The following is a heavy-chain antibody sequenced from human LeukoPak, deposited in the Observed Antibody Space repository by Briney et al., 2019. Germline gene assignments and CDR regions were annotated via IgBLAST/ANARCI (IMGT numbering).Heavy chain of an antibody. CDR1: GGSISSGSYY. D-gene: IGHD3-22*01. CDR2: IYTSGST. Sequence: SETLSLTCTVSGGSISSGSYYWSWIRQPAGKGLEWIGRIYTSGSTNYNPSLKSRVTISVDTSKNQFSLKLSSVTAADTAVYYCARGYYYDTSWNAFDIWGQGTMVTVSS. J-gene: IGHJ3*02. V-gene: IGHV4-61*02. CDR3: ARGYYYDTSWNAFDI.